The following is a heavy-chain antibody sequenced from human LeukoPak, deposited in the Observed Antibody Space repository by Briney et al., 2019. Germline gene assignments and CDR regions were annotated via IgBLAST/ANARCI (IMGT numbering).Heavy chain of an antibody. J-gene: IGHJ4*02. CDR1: GYTFTSYY. CDR2: INPSGGST. CDR3: ARQDYYDSKSAQVD. Sequence: GGSLRLSCAASGYTFTSYYMHWVRQAPGQGLEWMGIINPSGGSTSYAQKFQGRVTMTRDTSTSTVYMELSSLRSEDTAVYYCARQDYYDSKSAQVDWGQGTLVTVSS. D-gene: IGHD3-22*01. V-gene: IGHV1-46*01.